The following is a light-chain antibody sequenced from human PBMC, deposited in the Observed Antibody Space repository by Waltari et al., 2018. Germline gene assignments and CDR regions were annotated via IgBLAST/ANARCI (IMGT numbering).Light chain of an antibody. J-gene: IGLJ1*01. CDR2: EVT. CDR1: SSDVGNYNL. Sequence: QSGLTQPASVSGSPGQSLTISCTGTSSDVGNYNLVTWYQQYPGKAPKLMVYEVTQRTSGVSDRFSGSKSGNTASLTIYGLQSEDEADYYCCSYAGLGIYVFGTGTKVTVL. CDR3: CSYAGLGIYV. V-gene: IGLV2-23*02.